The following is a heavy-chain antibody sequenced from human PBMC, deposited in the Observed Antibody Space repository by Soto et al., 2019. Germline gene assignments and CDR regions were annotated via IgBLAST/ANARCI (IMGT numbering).Heavy chain of an antibody. V-gene: IGHV1-24*01. CDR2: FDPEDGET. D-gene: IGHD3-10*01. Sequence: ASVKVSCKVSGYTLTELSMHWVRQAPGKGLEWMGGFDPEDGETIYAQKFQGRVTMTEDTSTDTAYMELSSLRSEDTAVYYCATYKIMVRGVINGLSDYRGQGTLVTVSS. J-gene: IGHJ4*02. CDR1: GYTLTELS. CDR3: ATYKIMVRGVINGLSDY.